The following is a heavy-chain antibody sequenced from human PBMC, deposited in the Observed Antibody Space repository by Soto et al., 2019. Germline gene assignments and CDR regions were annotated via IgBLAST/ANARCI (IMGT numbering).Heavy chain of an antibody. J-gene: IGHJ6*02. Sequence: EVQLVESGGGLVQPGGSLRLSCAASGFTFSSYWLSWVRQAPGKGLEWVAYIKQDGSEKYYVDSVKGRFTISRDNAKNSLYLQMNSLRAEDTAVYYCAKTMVRGVTRYYYYGIDVWGQGTTVTVSS. CDR1: GFTFSSYW. CDR3: AKTMVRGVTRYYYYGIDV. V-gene: IGHV3-7*01. CDR2: IKQDGSEK. D-gene: IGHD3-10*01.